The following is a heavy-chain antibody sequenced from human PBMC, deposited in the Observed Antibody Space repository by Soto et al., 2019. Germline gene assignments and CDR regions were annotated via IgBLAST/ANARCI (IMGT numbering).Heavy chain of an antibody. J-gene: IGHJ4*02. CDR2: ISANNGNT. CDR1: GYTFTSYG. CDR3: ARDRGSYALDY. D-gene: IGHD1-26*01. V-gene: IGHV1-18*01. Sequence: ASVKVSCKASGYTFTSYGISWVRQAPGQGLEWMGWISANNGNTNYAQKLQGRVTMTTDTSTSTADMELRSLRSDDTAVYYCARDRGSYALDYWGQGTLVTSPQ.